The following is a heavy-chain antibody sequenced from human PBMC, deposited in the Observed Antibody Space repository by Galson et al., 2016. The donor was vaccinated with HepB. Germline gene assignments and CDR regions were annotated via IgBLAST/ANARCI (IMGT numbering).Heavy chain of an antibody. J-gene: IGHJ6*02. CDR1: GFTFSSYSMN. Sequence: LRLSCAASGFTFSSYSMNWVRQAPGKGLKWIGSMYYSGNTYYNPSLKSRVTISVDTSKNQFSLKVSSVTAADTAVYYCAGHLPHDYGSGSYWGYYYGMDVWGQGTTVTVSS. D-gene: IGHD3-10*01. CDR3: AGHLPHDYGSGSYWGYYYGMDV. CDR2: MYYSGNT. V-gene: IGHV4-59*05.